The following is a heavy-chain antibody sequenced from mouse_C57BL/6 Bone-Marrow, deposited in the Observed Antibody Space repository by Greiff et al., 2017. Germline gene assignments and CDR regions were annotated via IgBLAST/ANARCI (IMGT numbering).Heavy chain of an antibody. D-gene: IGHD3-3*01. V-gene: IGHV14-4*01. J-gene: IGHJ2*01. CDR2: IDPANGDT. CDR3: TTEGFFDY. Sequence: VQLKQSGAELVRPGASVKLSCTASGFNFKDDYMHWVKQRPEQGLEWIGWIDPANGDTEYASKFQGKATITADTSSNTAYLRLSSLTSEDTAVYYCTTEGFFDYWGQGTTLTVSS. CDR1: GFNFKDDY.